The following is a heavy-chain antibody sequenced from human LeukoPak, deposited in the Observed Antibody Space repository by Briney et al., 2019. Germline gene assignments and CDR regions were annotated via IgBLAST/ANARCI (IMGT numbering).Heavy chain of an antibody. CDR3: ATRHHSRTYMVPLDS. V-gene: IGHV4-30-4*01. Sequence: SETLSLTCPVSGGSVSSGDYYWSWIRQPPGKGLEWIGYMYYSGSTKYNPSLKSRVTISVDTSKNQFSLNLISVTAADTAIYFCATRHHSRTYMVPLDSWGQGTLVTVSS. CDR1: GGSVSSGDYY. D-gene: IGHD3-10*01. J-gene: IGHJ4*02. CDR2: MYYSGST.